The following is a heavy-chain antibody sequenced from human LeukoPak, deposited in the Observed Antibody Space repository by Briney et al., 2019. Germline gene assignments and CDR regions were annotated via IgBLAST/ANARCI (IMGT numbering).Heavy chain of an antibody. D-gene: IGHD2-2*01. CDR3: ARDLYCSSTSCYLRYYYYYGMDV. CDR1: GFTFSSYW. J-gene: IGHJ6*04. CDR2: IKQDGSEK. V-gene: IGHV3-7*03. Sequence: GGSLRLSCAASGFTFSSYWVSWVRQAPGKGLEWVANIKQDGSEKYYVDSVKGRFTISRDNAKNSLYLQMNSLRAEDTAVYYCARDLYCSSTSCYLRYYYYYGMDVWGKGTTVTVSS.